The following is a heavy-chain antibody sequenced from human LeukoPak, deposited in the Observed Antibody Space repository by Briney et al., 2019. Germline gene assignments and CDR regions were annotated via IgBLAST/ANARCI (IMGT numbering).Heavy chain of an antibody. CDR2: INPSGGST. CDR3: ARARSQTGYSSGWFPSYYGMDV. J-gene: IGHJ6*02. Sequence: ASVKVSCKASGYTFTSYYMHWVRQAPGQGLEWMGIINPSGGSTSYAQKFQGRVTMTRDTSTSTVYMELSSLRSKDTAVYYCARARSQTGYSSGWFPSYYGMDVWGQGTTVTVSS. D-gene: IGHD6-19*01. CDR1: GYTFTSYY. V-gene: IGHV1-46*01.